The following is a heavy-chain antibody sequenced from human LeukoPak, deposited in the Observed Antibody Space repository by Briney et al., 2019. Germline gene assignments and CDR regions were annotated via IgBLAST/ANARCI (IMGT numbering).Heavy chain of an antibody. J-gene: IGHJ4*02. D-gene: IGHD3-10*01. CDR1: GGTFSSYA. Sequence: SVKVSCKASGGTFSSYAISWVRQAPGQGLEWMGGIIPIFGTANYAQKFQGRVTITADESTSTAYMELSSLRSEDTAVYYCARGRRTYYGSGAPFDYWGQGTLVTVSS. CDR3: ARGRRTYYGSGAPFDY. CDR2: IIPIFGTA. V-gene: IGHV1-69*13.